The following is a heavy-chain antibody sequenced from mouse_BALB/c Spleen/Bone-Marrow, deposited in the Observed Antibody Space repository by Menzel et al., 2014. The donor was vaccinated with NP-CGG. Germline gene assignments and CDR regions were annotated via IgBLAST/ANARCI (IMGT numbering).Heavy chain of an antibody. J-gene: IGHJ4*01. V-gene: IGHV5-6-5*01. CDR3: AREEYGQKVYAMDY. Sequence: EVKLMESGGGLVKPGGSLKLSCAASGFTFSSYAMSWVRQTPEKRLEWVASISSGGSTYYPDSVKGRFTISRDNARNILYLQVSSLRSEDTAMYYCAREEYGQKVYAMDYWGQGTSVTVSS. CDR1: GFTFSSYA. CDR2: ISSGGST. D-gene: IGHD2-10*02.